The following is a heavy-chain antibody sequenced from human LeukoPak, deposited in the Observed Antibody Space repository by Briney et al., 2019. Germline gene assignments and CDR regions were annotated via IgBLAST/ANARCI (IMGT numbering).Heavy chain of an antibody. CDR1: GFTFSTYA. CDR2: ISGSGGST. V-gene: IGHV3-23*01. CDR3: ASEIGGSPYYFDY. Sequence: PGGSLRLSCDASGFTFSTYAMTWVRQAPGKGLEWVSAISGSGGSTYYADSVKGRFTISRDNSKNTLYLQMNSLRAEDTAVYYCASEIGGSPYYFDYWGQGTLVTVSS. D-gene: IGHD1-26*01. J-gene: IGHJ4*02.